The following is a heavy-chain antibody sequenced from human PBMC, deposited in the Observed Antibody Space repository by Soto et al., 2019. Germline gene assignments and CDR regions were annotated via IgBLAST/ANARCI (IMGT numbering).Heavy chain of an antibody. D-gene: IGHD1-26*01. V-gene: IGHV1-69*01. CDR3: ARGSGSYDRRFDY. J-gene: IGHJ4*02. CDR2: IIPVSGTA. CDR1: GGTFSSYA. Sequence: QVQLVQSGAEVKTPGSSVKVSCKASGGTFSSYAISWVRQAPGQGLEWMAGIIPVSGTANYAQKFQGRGTITADDATSAGYMELSRLRSEDTAVYYCARGSGSYDRRFDYWGQGTLVTVSS.